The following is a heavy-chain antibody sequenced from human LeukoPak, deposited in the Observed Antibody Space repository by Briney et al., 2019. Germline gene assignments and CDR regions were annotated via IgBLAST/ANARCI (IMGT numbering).Heavy chain of an antibody. CDR3: ARASEILSAEPGIAVP. V-gene: IGHV3-21*01. D-gene: IGHD6-19*01. Sequence: GGSLRLSCAASGFTFSSYSMNWVRQAPGKGLEWVSSISSSSSYIYYADSVKGRFTISRDNAKNSLYLQMNSLRAEDTAVYYCARASEILSAEPGIAVPWGQGTLVTVSS. CDR1: GFTFSSYS. J-gene: IGHJ4*02. CDR2: ISSSSSYI.